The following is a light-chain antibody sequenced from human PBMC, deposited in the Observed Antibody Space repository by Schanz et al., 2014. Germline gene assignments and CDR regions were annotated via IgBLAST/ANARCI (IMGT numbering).Light chain of an antibody. CDR2: GAS. CDR1: QNVASY. V-gene: IGKV3-15*01. J-gene: IGKJ1*01. Sequence: EIVLTQSPATLSLSPGERATLSCRASQNVASYLAWYQQRPGRAPRLLIYGASTRATGIPARFSGSGSGTEFTLTISSLQSEDFAVYYCQQYNNWPPWTFGQGTKVEIK. CDR3: QQYNNWPPWT.